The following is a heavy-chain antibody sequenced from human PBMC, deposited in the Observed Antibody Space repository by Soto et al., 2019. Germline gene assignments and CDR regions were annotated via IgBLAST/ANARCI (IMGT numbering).Heavy chain of an antibody. J-gene: IGHJ4*02. CDR1: GGSISSYY. CDR2: IYYSGST. CDR3: ARGGGSPDC. V-gene: IGHV4-59*08. D-gene: IGHD1-26*01. Sequence: QVQLQESGPGLVKPSETLSLTCTVSGGSISSYYWSWIRQPPGKGLEWMGYIYYSGSTNYNPSLRSRVTTSVDTSKNQFSLKLSSVTAADTALYYCARGGGSPDCWGQGTLVTVSS.